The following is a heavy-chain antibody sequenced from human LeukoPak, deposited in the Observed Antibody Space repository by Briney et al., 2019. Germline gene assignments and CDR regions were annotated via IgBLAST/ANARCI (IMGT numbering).Heavy chain of an antibody. CDR2: ISYDGSNK. D-gene: IGHD6-13*01. CDR3: AKDLRGSSWYKGAFDI. Sequence: PGGSLRLSCAASGFTFSSYGMHWVRQAPGKGLEWVAVISYDGSNKYYADSVKGRFTISRDNSKNTLYLQMNSLRAEDTAVYYCAKDLRGSSWYKGAFDIWGQGTMVTVSS. J-gene: IGHJ3*02. V-gene: IGHV3-30*18. CDR1: GFTFSSYG.